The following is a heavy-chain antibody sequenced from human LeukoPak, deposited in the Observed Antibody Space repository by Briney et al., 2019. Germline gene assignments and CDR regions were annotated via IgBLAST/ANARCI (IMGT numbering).Heavy chain of an antibody. Sequence: SETLSLTCAVSGYTINSDYNRGWIRGPPGKGQERGGSRYHSRSTYLSPSLNSRATISVDTSKSQFSLQLSSVTAADTAFARNATNIASTGRGAGYFDFWGQGTLVTVSS. D-gene: IGHD5/OR15-5a*01. CDR2: RYHSRST. V-gene: IGHV4-38-2*01. J-gene: IGHJ4*02. CDR1: GYTINSDYN. CDR3: ATNIASTGRGAGYFDF.